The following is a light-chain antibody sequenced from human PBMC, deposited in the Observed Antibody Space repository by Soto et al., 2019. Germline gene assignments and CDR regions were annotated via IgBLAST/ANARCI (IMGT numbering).Light chain of an antibody. Sequence: EIVMTPSPATLSVSPGERATLSCMSSQSVGTNLAWYQQNPGQAPRLLIPTASSRATGIPDGFSGSGYGTDFTLTISGLEPEDFAVYHCKEYGTSPFTVGQGTRLEI. CDR2: TAS. CDR1: QSVGTN. V-gene: IGKV3-20*01. CDR3: KEYGTSPFT. J-gene: IGKJ5*01.